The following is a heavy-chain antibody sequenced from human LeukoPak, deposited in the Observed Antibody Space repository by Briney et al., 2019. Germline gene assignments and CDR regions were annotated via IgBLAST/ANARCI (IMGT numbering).Heavy chain of an antibody. CDR1: GFTFSSYA. J-gene: IGHJ4*02. D-gene: IGHD4-11*01. CDR2: ISGSGGST. CDR3: ASSSYGNYGPVDH. V-gene: IGHV3-23*01. Sequence: PGGSLRLSCAASGFTFSSYAMSWVRQAPGKGLEWVSAISGSGGSTFYADSVKGRFTISRDNSKNTLYLQMNSLRAEDTAVYYCASSSYGNYGPVDHWGQGTLVTVSS.